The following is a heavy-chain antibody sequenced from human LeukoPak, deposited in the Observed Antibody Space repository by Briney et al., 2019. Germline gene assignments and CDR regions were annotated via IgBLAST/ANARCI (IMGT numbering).Heavy chain of an antibody. CDR3: AKDIDATWRWRAVAGTGY. D-gene: IGHD6-19*01. CDR1: GFTFSTYK. CDR2: ISSSSSTI. J-gene: IGHJ4*02. Sequence: PGGSLRLSCAASGFTFSTYKMNWVRQAPGKGLEWVSYISSSSSTIYYADSVRGRFTISRDNAKNSLYLQMNSLRAEDTAVYYCAKDIDATWRWRAVAGTGYWGQGTLVTVSS. V-gene: IGHV3-48*01.